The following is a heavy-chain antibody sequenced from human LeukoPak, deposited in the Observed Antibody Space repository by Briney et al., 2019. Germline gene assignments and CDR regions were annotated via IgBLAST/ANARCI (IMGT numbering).Heavy chain of an antibody. CDR1: GFTFSDYY. D-gene: IGHD6-13*01. CDR2: ISSSSSYI. CDR3: ARSVVRSSGWYNY. J-gene: IGHJ4*02. Sequence: GGSLRLSCAASGFTFSDYYMSWIRQAPGKGLEWVSYISSSSSYIYYADSVKGRFTISRDNAKNSLYLQMNSLRAEDTAVYYCARSVVRSSGWYNYWGQGTLVTVSS. V-gene: IGHV3-11*06.